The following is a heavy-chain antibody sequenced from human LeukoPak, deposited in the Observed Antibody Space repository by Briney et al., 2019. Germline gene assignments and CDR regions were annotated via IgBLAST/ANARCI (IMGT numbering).Heavy chain of an antibody. CDR3: AKDHKYLYFDWLFRSDSYFDY. J-gene: IGHJ4*02. D-gene: IGHD3-9*01. CDR1: GFTFSSYS. CDR2: ISGSGGST. V-gene: IGHV3-23*01. Sequence: PGGSLRLSCAASGFTFSSYSMSWVRKAPGKGLEWVSAISGSGGSTYYADSVKGRFTISRDNSKNTLYLQMNGLRAEDTAVYYCAKDHKYLYFDWLFRSDSYFDYWGQGTLVTVSS.